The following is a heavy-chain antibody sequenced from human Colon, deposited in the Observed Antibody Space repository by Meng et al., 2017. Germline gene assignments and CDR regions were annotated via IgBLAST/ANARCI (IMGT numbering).Heavy chain of an antibody. J-gene: IGHJ4*02. CDR1: GGAFSDYY. CDR3: ARGVDWAKSGNF. D-gene: IGHD3-9*01. CDR2: IHPSGST. Sequence: QGQLRQWGAGLLKPSETLSLTCAVHGGAFSDYYWTWIRQPPGKGLEWVGEIHPSGSTYYSPSLQSRVTITLDTSKNQFSLTLSSMTAADTAVYYCARGVDWAKSGNFWGQGTLVTVSS. V-gene: IGHV4-34*01.